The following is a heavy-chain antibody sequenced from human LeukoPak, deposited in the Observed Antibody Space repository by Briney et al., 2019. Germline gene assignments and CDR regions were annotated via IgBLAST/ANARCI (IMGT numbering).Heavy chain of an antibody. J-gene: IGHJ6*04. Sequence: PSETLSLTCAVYGGSFSGYYWSWIRQPPGKGLEWIGEINHSGGTNYNPSLKSRVTISVDTSKNQFSLKLSSVTAADTAVYYCARVVYGSGSRYGMDVWGKGTTVTVSS. V-gene: IGHV4-34*01. CDR1: GGSFSGYY. CDR2: INHSGGT. CDR3: ARVVYGSGSRYGMDV. D-gene: IGHD3-10*01.